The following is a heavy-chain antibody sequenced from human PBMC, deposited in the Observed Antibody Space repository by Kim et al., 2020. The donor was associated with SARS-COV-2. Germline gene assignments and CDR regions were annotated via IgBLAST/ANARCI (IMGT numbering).Heavy chain of an antibody. CDR2: IYYSGST. Sequence: SETLSLTCTVSGGSISSGGYYWSWIRQHPGKGLEWIGYIYYSGSTYYNPSLKSRVTISVDTSKNQFSLKLSSVTAADTAVYYCARARTYVWGSYPALDAFDIWGQGTMVTVSS. J-gene: IGHJ3*02. CDR1: GGSISSGGYY. D-gene: IGHD3-16*02. V-gene: IGHV4-31*03. CDR3: ARARTYVWGSYPALDAFDI.